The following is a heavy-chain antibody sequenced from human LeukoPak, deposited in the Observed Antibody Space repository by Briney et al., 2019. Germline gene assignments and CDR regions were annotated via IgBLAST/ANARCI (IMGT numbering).Heavy chain of an antibody. Sequence: SETLSLTCTVSGGSISSYYWSWIRQPPGKGLEWIGYIYYSGGTNYNPSLKSRVTISVDTSKNQFSLKLSSVTAADTAVYYCARHSDGGGSYRRSFDYWSQGTLVTVSS. V-gene: IGHV4-59*08. D-gene: IGHD1-26*01. J-gene: IGHJ4*02. CDR1: GGSISSYY. CDR2: IYYSGGT. CDR3: ARHSDGGGSYRRSFDY.